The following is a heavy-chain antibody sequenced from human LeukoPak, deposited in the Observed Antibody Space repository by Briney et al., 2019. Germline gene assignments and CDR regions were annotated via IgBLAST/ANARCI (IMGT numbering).Heavy chain of an antibody. CDR3: AELGITMIGGV. J-gene: IGHJ6*04. CDR2: IHWNSVGI. CDR1: GFTFDDYA. D-gene: IGHD3-10*02. Sequence: GGSLRLSCAASGFTFDDYAMHWVRQAPGKGLEWVSGIHWNSVGIGYADSVKGRFTISRDNAKNSLYLQMSSLRAEDTAVYYCAELGITMIGGVWGKGTTVTISS. V-gene: IGHV3-9*01.